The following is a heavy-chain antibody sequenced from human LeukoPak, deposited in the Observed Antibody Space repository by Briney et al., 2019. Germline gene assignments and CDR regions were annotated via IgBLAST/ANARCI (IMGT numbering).Heavy chain of an antibody. CDR2: ISYDGSNK. J-gene: IGHJ4*02. CDR1: GFTFSSYG. CDR3: AKDRTVVTPLYYFDY. V-gene: IGHV3-30*18. D-gene: IGHD4-23*01. Sequence: PGRSLRLSCAASGFTFSSYGMHWGRQAPGKGLEWVAVISYDGSNKYYADSVKGRFTISRDNSKNTLYLQMNSLRAEDTDVYYCAKDRTVVTPLYYFDYWGQGTLVTVSS.